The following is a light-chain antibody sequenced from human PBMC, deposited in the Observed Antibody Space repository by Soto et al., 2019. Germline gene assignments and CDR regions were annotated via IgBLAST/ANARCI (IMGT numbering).Light chain of an antibody. V-gene: IGKV3-11*01. CDR3: QQRNIWLT. CDR2: DAS. CDR1: QSVSSY. J-gene: IGKJ4*01. Sequence: EIVLTQSPATLSLSPGERATLSCRASQSVSSYLAWYQQKPGQAPRLLIYDASNRATGIPARFSGSGSGTVFTLTISSLEPEDFAVYYCQQRNIWLTFGGGTKVEIK.